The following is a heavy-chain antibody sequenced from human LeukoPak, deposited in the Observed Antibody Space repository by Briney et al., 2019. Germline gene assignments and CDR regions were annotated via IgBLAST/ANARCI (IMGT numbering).Heavy chain of an antibody. D-gene: IGHD3-22*01. Sequence: SETLSLTCTVSSGSVSSGSYDWGWIRQPPGKGLEWIGYISYSGSTNYNPFLKSRVTISVDTSKNQFALKLRSVTAADTAVYYCARVIRDTCYHDSSGYNQAHVDYWGQGTLVTVSS. CDR3: ARVIRDTCYHDSSGYNQAHVDY. CDR1: SGSVSSGSYD. V-gene: IGHV4-61*01. J-gene: IGHJ4*02. CDR2: ISYSGST.